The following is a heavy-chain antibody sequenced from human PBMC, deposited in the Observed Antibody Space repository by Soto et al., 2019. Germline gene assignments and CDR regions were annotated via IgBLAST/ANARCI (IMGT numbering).Heavy chain of an antibody. J-gene: IGHJ4*02. CDR3: ARDSGWPILNFDN. D-gene: IGHD3-10*01. V-gene: IGHV3-30*03. Sequence: SLKISCAASDFDFSSYGIHWVRQAPGNGLEWVAASSYDGRETFYADSAKGRFTVSKEMSKNTAFLQMNALRHEDTAVYFCARDSGWPILNFDNWGQGPPVTVS. CDR2: SSYDGRET. CDR1: DFDFSSYG.